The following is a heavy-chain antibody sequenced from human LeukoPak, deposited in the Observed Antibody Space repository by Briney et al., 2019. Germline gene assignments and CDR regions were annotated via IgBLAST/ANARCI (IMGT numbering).Heavy chain of an antibody. CDR2: IYYSGST. D-gene: IGHD2-8*01. Sequence: SETLSLTCTVSGGSISSSSYYWGWIRQPPGKGLEWIGSIYYSGSTYYNPSLKSRVTISVDTSKNQFSLKLSSVTAADTAVYYCARVVVLMPGNNWFDPWGQGTLVTVSS. J-gene: IGHJ5*02. CDR3: ARVVVLMPGNNWFDP. CDR1: GGSISSSSYY. V-gene: IGHV4-39*07.